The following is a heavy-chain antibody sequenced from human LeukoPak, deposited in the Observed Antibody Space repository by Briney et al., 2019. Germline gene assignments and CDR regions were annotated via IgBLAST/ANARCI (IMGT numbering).Heavy chain of an antibody. CDR1: GLTFSGSA. Sequence: GGSLRLSCAASGLTFSGSAIHWVRQASGKGLEWVGRIRSNANNYATAHAASVKGRFTISRDDSKNTAYLQMNSLKTDDTAVYYCFWKSGDIDYYYNMDVWGQGTTVTVSS. CDR2: IRSNANNYAT. CDR3: FWKSGDIDYYYNMDV. V-gene: IGHV3-73*01. D-gene: IGHD2-21*02. J-gene: IGHJ6*02.